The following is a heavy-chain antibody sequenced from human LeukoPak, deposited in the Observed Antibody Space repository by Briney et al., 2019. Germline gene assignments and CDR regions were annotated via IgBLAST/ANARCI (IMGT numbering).Heavy chain of an antibody. Sequence: ASVKVSCKASGYSFTSYDINWVRQAPGQGLEWMGWIGAYNGNTNYAQKLQGRVTMTTDTSTSTAYMELRSLRSDDTAVYYCARGPYDYVWGSYPKNDYWGQGTLVTVSS. CDR1: GYSFTSYD. CDR3: ARGPYDYVWGSYPKNDY. CDR2: IGAYNGNT. V-gene: IGHV1-18*01. J-gene: IGHJ4*02. D-gene: IGHD3-16*02.